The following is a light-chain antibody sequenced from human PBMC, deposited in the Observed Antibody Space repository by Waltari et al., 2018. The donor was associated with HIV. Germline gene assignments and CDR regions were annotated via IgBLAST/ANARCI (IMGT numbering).Light chain of an antibody. J-gene: IGLJ2*01. Sequence: QSALPQPASVSGSPGQSITISCTGTSSDVGGYNLVSCYQQHPGKAPKLMIYEVSKRPSWVSNRFSGSKSGNTASLTISGLQAEDEADYYCCAYAGSTTYVIFGGGTKLTVL. CDR1: SSDVGGYNL. CDR3: CAYAGSTTYVI. CDR2: EVS. V-gene: IGLV2-23*02.